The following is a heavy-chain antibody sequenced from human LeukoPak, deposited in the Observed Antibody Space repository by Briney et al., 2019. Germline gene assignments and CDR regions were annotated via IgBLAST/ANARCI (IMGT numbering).Heavy chain of an antibody. CDR1: GFTFSSYV. Sequence: GGSLRLSCAASGFTFSSYVMSWVRQAPGKGLEWVSAISGSGGSTDYADSVKGRFTISRDNCQNTLYLQMNSLRAEDTAVYYCAKDSDMLTGFDAFDIWGQGTMVTVCS. D-gene: IGHD3-9*01. V-gene: IGHV3-23*01. CDR2: ISGSGGST. J-gene: IGHJ3*02. CDR3: AKDSDMLTGFDAFDI.